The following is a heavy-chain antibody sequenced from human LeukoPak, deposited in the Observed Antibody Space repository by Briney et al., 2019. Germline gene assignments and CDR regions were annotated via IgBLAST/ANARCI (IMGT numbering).Heavy chain of an antibody. CDR2: ISSSSSYI. V-gene: IGHV3-21*01. Sequence: GGSLRLSCAASGFTFSSYSMNWVRQAPGKGLEWVSSISSSSSYIYYADSVKGRFTISRDNSKNTLYLQMNSLRAEDTAVYYCARDPLDIVVVPAAATYAFDIWGQGTMVTVSS. D-gene: IGHD2-2*03. CDR3: ARDPLDIVVVPAAATYAFDI. CDR1: GFTFSSYS. J-gene: IGHJ3*02.